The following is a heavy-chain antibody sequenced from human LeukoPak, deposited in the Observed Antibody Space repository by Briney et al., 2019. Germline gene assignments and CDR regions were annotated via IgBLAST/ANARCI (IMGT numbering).Heavy chain of an antibody. Sequence: PSETLSLTCAVSGGSISSGGYSWSWIRQPPGKGLEWIGYIYYSGSTYYNPSLKSRVTISVDTSKNQFSLKLSSVTAADTAVYYCARHGATYWFGAGGNWFDPWGQGTLVTVSS. D-gene: IGHD3-10*01. CDR2: IYYSGST. V-gene: IGHV4-30-4*07. CDR3: ARHGATYWFGAGGNWFDP. J-gene: IGHJ5*02. CDR1: GGSISSGGYS.